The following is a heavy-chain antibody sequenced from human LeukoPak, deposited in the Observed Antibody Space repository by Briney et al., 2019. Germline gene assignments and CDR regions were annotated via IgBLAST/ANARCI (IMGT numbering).Heavy chain of an antibody. CDR2: ISGSGGST. CDR1: GFTFSSYA. J-gene: IGHJ4*02. D-gene: IGHD6-13*01. CDR3: AKKGYSSSWYSSSLVDY. V-gene: IGHV3-23*01. Sequence: GGSLRLSCAASGFTFSSYAMSWVRQAPGKGLEWVSAISGSGGSTYYADSVKGWFTISRDNSKNTLYLQMNSLRAEDTAVYYCAKKGYSSSWYSSSLVDYWGQGTLVTVSS.